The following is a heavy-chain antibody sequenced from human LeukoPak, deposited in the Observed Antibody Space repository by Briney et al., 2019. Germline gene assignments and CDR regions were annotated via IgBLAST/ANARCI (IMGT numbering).Heavy chain of an antibody. CDR1: GGSISSSSYY. Sequence: PSETLCLTCTVSGGSISSSSYYWGWIRQPPGKGLEWIGSIYYSGSTYYNPSLKSRVTISVDTSKNQFSLKLSSVTAADTAVYYCARYVADDAFDIWGQGTMVTVSS. V-gene: IGHV4-39*01. CDR2: IYYSGST. CDR3: ARYVADDAFDI. D-gene: IGHD3-10*02. J-gene: IGHJ3*02.